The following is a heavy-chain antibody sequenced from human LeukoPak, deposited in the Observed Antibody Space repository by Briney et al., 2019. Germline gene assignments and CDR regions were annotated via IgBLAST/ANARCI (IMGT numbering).Heavy chain of an antibody. CDR1: GFTFSSYG. D-gene: IGHD3-22*01. Sequence: GGSLRLSCAASGFTFSSYGMNWVRQAPGKGLEWVSSISSSSSYIYYADSVKGRFTISRDNAKNSLYLQMNSLRAEDTAVYYCARISQPGYYDSSEIYYFDYWGQGTLVTVSS. V-gene: IGHV3-21*01. J-gene: IGHJ4*02. CDR3: ARISQPGYYDSSEIYYFDY. CDR2: ISSSSSYI.